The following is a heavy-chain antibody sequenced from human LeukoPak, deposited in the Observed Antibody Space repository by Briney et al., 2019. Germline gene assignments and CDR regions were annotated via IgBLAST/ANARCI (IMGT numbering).Heavy chain of an antibody. J-gene: IGHJ5*02. V-gene: IGHV4-39*07. D-gene: IGHD2-15*01. Sequence: SETLSLTCTVSGGSVSRSPYYWGWIRQPPGKGLEWIGNIYYSGSTYYNPSLKSRVTISVDTSKNQFSLKLSSVTAADTAVYYCARDLRYCSGGSCYSLFDPWGQGTLVTVSS. CDR2: IYYSGST. CDR3: ARDLRYCSGGSCYSLFDP. CDR1: GGSVSRSPYY.